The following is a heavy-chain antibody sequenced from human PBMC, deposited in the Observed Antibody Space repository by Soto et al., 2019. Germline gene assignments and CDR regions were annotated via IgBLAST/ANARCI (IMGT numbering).Heavy chain of an antibody. CDR3: AREVWSAPKDYYYYGMDV. CDR2: IYYSGST. J-gene: IGHJ6*02. D-gene: IGHD3-3*01. CDR1: GGSISSGGYY. V-gene: IGHV4-31*03. Sequence: SETLSLTCTVSGGSISSGGYYWSWIRQHPGKGLEWIGYIYYSGSTYYNPSLKSRVTISVDTSKNQFSLKLSSVTAADTAVYYCAREVWSAPKDYYYYGMDVWGQGTTVTVSS.